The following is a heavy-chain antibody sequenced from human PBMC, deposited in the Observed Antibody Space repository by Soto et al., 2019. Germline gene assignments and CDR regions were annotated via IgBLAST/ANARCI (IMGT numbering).Heavy chain of an antibody. J-gene: IGHJ4*02. CDR1: GFTFSSSW. V-gene: IGHV3-74*01. CDR3: ARANHDGDYYFDY. CDR2: INSNGTSR. D-gene: IGHD4-17*01. Sequence: GGSLRLSCAASGFTFSSSWMHWVRHGPGKGLVWVSRINSNGTSRSYADSVKGRFTISRDNAKNSLYLQMNSLRAEDTAVYYCARANHDGDYYFDYWGQGTLVTVSS.